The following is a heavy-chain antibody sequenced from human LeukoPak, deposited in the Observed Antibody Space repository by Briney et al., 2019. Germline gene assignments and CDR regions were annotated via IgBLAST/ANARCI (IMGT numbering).Heavy chain of an antibody. Sequence: SETLSLTCTVSGGSISSSSYYWGWIRQPPGKGLEWIGSIYYSGSTNYNPSLKSRVTISVDTSKNQFSLKLSSVTAADTAVYYCARGPPWDYYYYMDVWGKGTTVTVSS. CDR1: GGSISSSSYY. CDR2: IYYSGST. J-gene: IGHJ6*03. CDR3: ARGPPWDYYYYMDV. V-gene: IGHV4-39*07.